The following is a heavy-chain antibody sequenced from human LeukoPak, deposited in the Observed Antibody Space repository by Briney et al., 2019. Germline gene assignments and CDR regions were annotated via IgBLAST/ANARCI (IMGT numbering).Heavy chain of an antibody. J-gene: IGHJ5*02. V-gene: IGHV1-8*01. CDR3: ARALGTPRALQLDWFDP. Sequence: GASVKVSCKASGYTFTSYDINWVRQATGQGLEWMGWMNPNSGNTGYAQKFQGRVTMTRNTSISTAYMELSSLRSEDTAVYYCARALGTPRALQLDWFDPWGQGTLVTVSS. CDR1: GYTFTSYD. D-gene: IGHD2-2*01. CDR2: MNPNSGNT.